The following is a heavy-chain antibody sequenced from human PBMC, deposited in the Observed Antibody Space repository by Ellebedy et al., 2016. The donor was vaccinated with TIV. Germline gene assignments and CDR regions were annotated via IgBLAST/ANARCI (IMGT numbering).Heavy chain of an antibody. Sequence: GGSLRLSCAASGFTFNSYWMTWVRQAPGKGLEWVANIHQDGRDKYSVDSLRGRFTISRDNAKHSLYLQMNRLRGEDTAVYYCATDGSYGDYRSPTHAFVMWGQGTLVTVSS. CDR3: ATDGSYGDYRSPTHAFVM. CDR1: GFTFNSYW. V-gene: IGHV3-7*01. J-gene: IGHJ3*02. D-gene: IGHD4-17*01. CDR2: IHQDGRDK.